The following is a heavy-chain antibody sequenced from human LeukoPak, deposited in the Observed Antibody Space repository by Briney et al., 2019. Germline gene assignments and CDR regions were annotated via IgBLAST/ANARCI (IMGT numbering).Heavy chain of an antibody. CDR3: ASGGNSFYYYYYGMDV. CDR2: IYSGGST. D-gene: IGHD4-23*01. J-gene: IGHJ6*02. V-gene: IGHV3-53*01. CDR1: GFTVSSNY. Sequence: GGSLRLSCAASGFTVSSNYMSWVRQAPGKGLEWVSVIYSGGSTYYADSVKGRFTISRDNYKNTLYLQMNSLRAEDTAVYYCASGGNSFYYYYYGMDVWGQGTTVTVSS.